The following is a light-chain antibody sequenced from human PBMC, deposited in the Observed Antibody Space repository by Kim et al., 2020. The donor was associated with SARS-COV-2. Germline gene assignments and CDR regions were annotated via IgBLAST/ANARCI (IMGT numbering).Light chain of an antibody. CDR2: CAF. J-gene: IGKJ2*01. V-gene: IGKV1-27*01. CDR1: QCINNF. Sequence: SASVGDRVTITCRASQCINNFLAWYQQKPGKVPKLLIHCAFTWHSGVSARFSGSGSGTDFTLTISSLQPEDIATYYCQHYRTAPYTFGQGTKLEIK. CDR3: QHYRTAPYT.